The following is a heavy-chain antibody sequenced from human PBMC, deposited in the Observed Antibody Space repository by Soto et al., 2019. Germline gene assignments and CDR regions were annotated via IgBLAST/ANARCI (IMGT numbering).Heavy chain of an antibody. Sequence: QVQLQESGPGLVKPSQTLSLIGTVSGGSISSGGYYWSWIRQHPGKGLEWIGYIYYSGSTYYNPSLMSRVTISVDTSKNQFSLKLSSVTAADTAVYYCARGRWFGELLVGGIDYWGQRTLVTVSS. CDR2: IYYSGST. J-gene: IGHJ4*02. CDR1: GGSISSGGYY. V-gene: IGHV4-31*03. CDR3: ARGRWFGELLVGGIDY. D-gene: IGHD3-10*01.